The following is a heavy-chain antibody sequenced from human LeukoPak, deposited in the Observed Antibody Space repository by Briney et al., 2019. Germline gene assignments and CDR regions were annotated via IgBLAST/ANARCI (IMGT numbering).Heavy chain of an antibody. J-gene: IGHJ5*02. CDR3: AKDRGSSWPEYNWFDP. Sequence: GGSLRLSCAASGFTSSSYAMSWVRQAPGKGLEWVSAISGSGGSTYYADSVKGRFTISRDNSKNTLYLQMNSLRAEDTAVYYCAKDRGSSWPEYNWFDPWGQGTLVTVSS. CDR1: GFTSSSYA. CDR2: ISGSGGST. V-gene: IGHV3-23*01. D-gene: IGHD6-13*01.